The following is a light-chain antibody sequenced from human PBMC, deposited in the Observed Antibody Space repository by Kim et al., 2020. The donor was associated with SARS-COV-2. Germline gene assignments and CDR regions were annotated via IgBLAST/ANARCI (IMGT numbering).Light chain of an antibody. CDR1: SSSIASDL. V-gene: IGLV6-57*01. CDR2: EDH. Sequence: GKTLIISSTRSSSSIASDLVQWFQQRPGSSPATVFYEDHKRPSGVPDRFSGSVDTSSNSASLSISGLRADDEADYYCQSYDDNSWVFGGGTHLTVL. J-gene: IGLJ3*02. CDR3: QSYDDNSWV.